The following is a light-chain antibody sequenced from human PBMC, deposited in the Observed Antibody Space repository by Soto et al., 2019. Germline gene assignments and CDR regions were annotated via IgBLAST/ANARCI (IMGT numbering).Light chain of an antibody. J-gene: IGKJ1*01. V-gene: IGKV1-39*01. CDR3: QQTYTSVAT. CDR1: QRVDSY. CDR2: APA. Sequence: DIQVTQSPSSLSASVGDSATLSCQTSQRVDSYIHWYQHQSGKPPKLLIYAPATLQDGVTSRLSGGGSGTAFSLSITGLQPGDSAPDYCQQTYTSVATFGQGTKV.